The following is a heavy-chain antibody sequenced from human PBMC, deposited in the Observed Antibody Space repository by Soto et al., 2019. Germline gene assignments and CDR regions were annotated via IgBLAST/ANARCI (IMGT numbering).Heavy chain of an antibody. CDR3: ETILGGRYWSGYFQH. CDR2: ISYDGSNK. D-gene: IGHD1-26*01. CDR1: GFTFSSYG. V-gene: IGHV3-30*03. Sequence: PGGSLRLSCAASGFTFSSYGMHWVRQAPGKGLEWVAVISYDGSNKYYADSVKGRFTISRDNSKNTLYLQMNSLRAEDTAVYYCETILGGRYWSGYFQHWGQGILVTVS. J-gene: IGHJ1*01.